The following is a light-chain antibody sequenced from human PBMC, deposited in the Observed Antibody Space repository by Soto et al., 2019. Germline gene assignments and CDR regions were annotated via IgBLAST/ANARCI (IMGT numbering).Light chain of an antibody. CDR1: QRIATW. CDR3: QQYHLYWT. V-gene: IGKV1-5*01. Sequence: DIPLTQSPSTLSASVVDRVTITCRASQRIATWLAWYQHQPGSAPKLLIYGASTLQSGVPSRFSGSGSGAEFTLTIDNLQPEDFATYYCQQYHLYWTFGPGTKVDIK. CDR2: GAS. J-gene: IGKJ1*01.